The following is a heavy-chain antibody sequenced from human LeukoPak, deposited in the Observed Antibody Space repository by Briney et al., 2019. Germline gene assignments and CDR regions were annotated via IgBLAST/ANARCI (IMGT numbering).Heavy chain of an antibody. V-gene: IGHV1-2*02. D-gene: IGHD5-12*01. J-gene: IGHJ4*02. CDR1: GYTFTGYY. Sequence: ASVKVSCKASGYTFTGYYMHWVRQAPGQGLEWMGWINPNSGGTNYAQKFQGRVTMTRDTSISTAYMELSRLRSDDTAVYYCAREKIGSGYDQDLDYWGQGTLVTVSS. CDR3: AREKIGSGYDQDLDY. CDR2: INPNSGGT.